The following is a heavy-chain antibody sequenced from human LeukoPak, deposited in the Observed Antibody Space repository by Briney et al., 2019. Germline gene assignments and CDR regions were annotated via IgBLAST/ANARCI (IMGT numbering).Heavy chain of an antibody. CDR1: GFTFSDYA. V-gene: IGHV3-23*01. CDR2: ISGGSSGST. D-gene: IGHD2-21*02. J-gene: IGHJ4*02. Sequence: GGSLRLSCAASGFTFSDYAMSWVRQAPGKGLEWLSVISGGSSGSTYYADSVTGRFTVSRDNSKNTVDLQMNNLRADDTAIYICAKDHANTPVVTTRGQGILVSVSS. CDR3: AKDHANTPVVTT.